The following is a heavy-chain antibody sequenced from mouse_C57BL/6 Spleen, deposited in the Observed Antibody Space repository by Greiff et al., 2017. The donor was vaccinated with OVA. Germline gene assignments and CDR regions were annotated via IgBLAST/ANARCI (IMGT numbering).Heavy chain of an antibody. J-gene: IGHJ2*01. CDR1: GFTFSSYA. D-gene: IGHD1-1*01. V-gene: IGHV5-4*01. CDR3: ARDPRYYGSSYPPFDY. CDR2: ISDGGSYT. Sequence: EVQLVESGGGLVKPGGSLKLSCAASGFTFSSYAMSWVRQTPEKRLEWVATISDGGSYTYYPDNVKGRFTISRDNAKNNLYLQMSHLKSEDTAMYYCARDPRYYGSSYPPFDYWGQGTTLTVSS.